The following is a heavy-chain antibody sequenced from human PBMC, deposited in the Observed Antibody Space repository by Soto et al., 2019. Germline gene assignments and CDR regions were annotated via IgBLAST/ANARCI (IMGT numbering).Heavy chain of an antibody. CDR3: ARRDGYGFSPTWAKYWLDP. CDR2: LYPGDSVT. CDR1: GYRFTAYW. V-gene: IGHV5-51*01. J-gene: IGHJ5*02. D-gene: IGHD2-2*03. Sequence: PGECQKISCNGSGYRFTAYWIGLVRQMPGKGLEWMGILYPGDSVTRFSASFQGQVTISAAKSFSTAYLHWSRLKGSAPAMYYWARRDGYGFSPTWAKYWLDPLCQEALLTISS.